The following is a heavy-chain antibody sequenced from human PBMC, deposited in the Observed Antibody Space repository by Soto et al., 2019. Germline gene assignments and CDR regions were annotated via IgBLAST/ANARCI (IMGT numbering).Heavy chain of an antibody. CDR2: ISYDGSNK. CDR3: ARPGRHYDFWSRYHY. V-gene: IGHV3-30-3*01. CDR1: GXTVSSYA. J-gene: IGHJ4*02. D-gene: IGHD3-3*01. Sequence: GSLRLSCAAPGXTVSSYAMDWVRQAPGKGLELVAVISYDGSNKYYADSVKGRFTISRDNSKKTLYLQMNSLRADDTAVYYCARPGRHYDFWSRYHYWGQGTLGTVSS.